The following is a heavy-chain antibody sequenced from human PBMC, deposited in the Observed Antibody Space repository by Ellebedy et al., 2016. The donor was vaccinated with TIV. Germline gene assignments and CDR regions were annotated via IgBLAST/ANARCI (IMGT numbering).Heavy chain of an antibody. V-gene: IGHV4-34*01. CDR1: GGSFSGYY. CDR2: INHSGST. Sequence: MPSETLSLTCAVYGGSFSGYYWSWIRQHPGKGLEWIGEINHSGSTNYNPSLKSRVIISVDTSKNQFSLKLSSVTAADTAVYYCARGYSGYDSYSWFDPWGQGTLVTVSS. CDR3: ARGYSGYDSYSWFDP. D-gene: IGHD5-12*01. J-gene: IGHJ5*02.